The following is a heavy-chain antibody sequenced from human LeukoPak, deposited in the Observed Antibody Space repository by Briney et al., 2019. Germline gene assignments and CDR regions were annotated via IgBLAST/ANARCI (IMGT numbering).Heavy chain of an antibody. Sequence: GGSLRLSCAASGFTFSSYSMNWVRQAPGKGLEWVSYISSSSSTIYYADSVKGRFTISRDNAKNSLYLQMNSLRAEDTAVYYCARRADYYYYYMDVWGKGTTVTVSS. V-gene: IGHV3-48*01. D-gene: IGHD6-25*01. CDR1: GFTFSSYS. CDR3: ARRADYYYYYMDV. CDR2: ISSSSSTI. J-gene: IGHJ6*03.